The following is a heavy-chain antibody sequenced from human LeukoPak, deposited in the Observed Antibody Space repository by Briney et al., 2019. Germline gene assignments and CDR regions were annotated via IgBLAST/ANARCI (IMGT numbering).Heavy chain of an antibody. J-gene: IGHJ6*02. CDR2: MNPNSGNT. D-gene: IGHD6-19*01. CDR1: GYTFTSYD. V-gene: IGHV1-8*01. Sequence: ASVQVSCQASGYTFTSYDINWLRQATGQGLEWMGWMNPNSGNTGHAQKFQGRVTMTRNTSISTAYIELSSLRSEDTAVYYCASWGQYSSGWEDYYYGMDVWGQGTTVSVSS. CDR3: ASWGQYSSGWEDYYYGMDV.